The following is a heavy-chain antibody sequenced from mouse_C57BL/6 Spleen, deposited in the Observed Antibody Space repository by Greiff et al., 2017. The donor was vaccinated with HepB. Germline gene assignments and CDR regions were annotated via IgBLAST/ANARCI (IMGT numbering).Heavy chain of an antibody. V-gene: IGHV1-61*01. CDR2: IYPSDSET. D-gene: IGHD2-3*01. Sequence: QVHVKQPGAELVRPGSSVKLSCKASGYTFTSYWMDWVKQRPGQGLEWIGNIYPSDSETHYNQKFKDKATLTVDKSSSTAYMQLSSLTSEDSAVYYCARDGYYGGFAYWGQGTLVTVSA. CDR3: ARDGYYGGFAY. J-gene: IGHJ3*01. CDR1: GYTFTSYW.